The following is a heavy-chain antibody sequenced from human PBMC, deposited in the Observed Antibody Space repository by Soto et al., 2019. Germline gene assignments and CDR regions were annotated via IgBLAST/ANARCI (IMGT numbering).Heavy chain of an antibody. V-gene: IGHV4-59*08. CDR1: GNSIGDYY. CDR3: ARRRIGDY. J-gene: IGHJ4*02. CDR2: IYGSGST. Sequence: QVQLQESGPGLVKPWETLSLTCTVSGNSIGDYYWSWFRQSPGKGLEWIGYIYGSGSTNYNPSLKSRVTIAADTSNNQFSLKLTSVTAADTAVYYCARRRIGDYWGQGTPITVSS. D-gene: IGHD3-3*01.